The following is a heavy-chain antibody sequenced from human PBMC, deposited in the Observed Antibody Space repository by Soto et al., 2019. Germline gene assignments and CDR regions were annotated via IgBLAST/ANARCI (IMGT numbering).Heavy chain of an antibody. CDR3: ARTYDDTTYYFDF. J-gene: IGHJ4*02. V-gene: IGHV4-4*02. CDR1: GGSISSNNW. D-gene: IGHD3-16*01. Sequence: SETLSLTCAVSGGSISSNNWWTWVRQPPGKGLEWIGEIYHNGSSNYHPSLKSRITISVDTSKNQFSLKLSSVTAADAAVYYCARTYDDTTYYFDFWGQGTLVTVSS. CDR2: IYHNGSS.